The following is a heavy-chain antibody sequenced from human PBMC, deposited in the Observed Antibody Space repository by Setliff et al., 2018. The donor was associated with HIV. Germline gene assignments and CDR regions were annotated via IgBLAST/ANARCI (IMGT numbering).Heavy chain of an antibody. CDR1: GGSISSSHDF. V-gene: IGHV4-39*07. Sequence: SETLSLTCTVSGGSISSSHDFWNWIRQPPGKGLEWIGAISYGGITYYNPSLKSRVTISIDTSKSQLSLKLTSVTAADTAVYYCAREQGRSYYDSSGFDYWGQGIPVTVSS. J-gene: IGHJ4*02. CDR3: AREQGRSYYDSSGFDY. CDR2: ISYGGIT. D-gene: IGHD3-22*01.